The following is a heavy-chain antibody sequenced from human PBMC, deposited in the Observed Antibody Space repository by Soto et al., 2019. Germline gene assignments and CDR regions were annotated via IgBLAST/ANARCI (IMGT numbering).Heavy chain of an antibody. CDR1: GFTFSSYS. CDR2: IKQDGSEK. V-gene: IGHV3-7*03. CDR3: ARELSTDAFDI. Sequence: PGGSLRLSCAASGFTFSSYSMNWVRQAPGKGLEWVANIKQDGSEKYYVDSVKGRFTISRDNAKNSLYLQMNSLRAEDTAVYYCARELSTDAFDIWGQGTMVTVSS. J-gene: IGHJ3*02.